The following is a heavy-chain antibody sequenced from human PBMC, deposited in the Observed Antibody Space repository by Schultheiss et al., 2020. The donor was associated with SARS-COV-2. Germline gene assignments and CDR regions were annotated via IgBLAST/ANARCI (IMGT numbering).Heavy chain of an antibody. J-gene: IGHJ4*02. CDR2: ISGSGGST. CDR1: GFTFGDYA. D-gene: IGHD1-1*01. CDR3: AKDVILQTHSDY. Sequence: GGSLRLSCTASGFTFGDYAMSWVRQAPGKGLEWVSAISGSGGSTYYADSVKGRFTISRDNAKNSLYLQMNSLRAEDTAVYYCAKDVILQTHSDYWGQGTLVTVSS. V-gene: IGHV3-23*01.